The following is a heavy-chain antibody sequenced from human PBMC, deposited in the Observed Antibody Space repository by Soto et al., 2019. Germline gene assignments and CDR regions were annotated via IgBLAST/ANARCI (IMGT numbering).Heavy chain of an antibody. CDR3: ARRYYYDSSGPTFYYFDY. Sequence: GAPVKGSSKAFGYTFSRYGISWGGQAPGKRVEWMGWISADNGNTNYSQKLQGRVTITTDTSASTAYMELSSLRSEDTAVYYCARRYYYDSSGPTFYYFDYWGQGTPVTSPQ. CDR2: ISADNGNT. V-gene: IGHV1-18*01. CDR1: GYTFSRYG. D-gene: IGHD3-22*01. J-gene: IGHJ4*02.